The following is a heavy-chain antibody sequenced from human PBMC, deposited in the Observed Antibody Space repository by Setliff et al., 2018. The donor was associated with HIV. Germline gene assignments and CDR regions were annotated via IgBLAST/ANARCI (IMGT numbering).Heavy chain of an antibody. D-gene: IGHD7-27*01. Sequence: SETLSLTCTVSGGSISSGGYYWSWIRQQPGKGLEWIGYIYYSGSTYYNPSLKSRVSTSVDTSKNQFSLKLSSVAAADTAVYYRARGDRANWGLAFDIWGQGTMVTVSS. CDR1: GGSISSGGYY. V-gene: IGHV4-31*03. CDR2: IYYSGST. J-gene: IGHJ3*02. CDR3: ARGDRANWGLAFDI.